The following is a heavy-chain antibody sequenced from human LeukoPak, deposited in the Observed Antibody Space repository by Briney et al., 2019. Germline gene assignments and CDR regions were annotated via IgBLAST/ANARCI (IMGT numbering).Heavy chain of an antibody. CDR3: AKDVELIAVAADY. CDR1: GFTVSSNY. CDR2: IYSGGST. V-gene: IGHV3-53*05. D-gene: IGHD6-19*01. Sequence: GGSLRLSCAASGFTVSSNYMSWVRQAPGKGLEWVSVIYSGGSTYYADSVKGRFTISRDNSKNTLYLQMNSLRAEDTAVYYCAKDVELIAVAADYWGQGTLVTVSS. J-gene: IGHJ4*02.